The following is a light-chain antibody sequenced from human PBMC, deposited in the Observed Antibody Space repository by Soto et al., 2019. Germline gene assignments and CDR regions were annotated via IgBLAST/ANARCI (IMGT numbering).Light chain of an antibody. V-gene: IGKV1-33*01. Sequence: DIKMTQSPSALSASAGERVTITFRASQDISNFLNWYQQKPGTAPNLMIYDASNLETGVQSRFSGSGSGTDFTFTIRSMQPEDIATYYCRQYDDLHPTCGQGTRLAIK. CDR1: QDISNF. J-gene: IGKJ5*01. CDR2: DAS. CDR3: RQYDDLHPT.